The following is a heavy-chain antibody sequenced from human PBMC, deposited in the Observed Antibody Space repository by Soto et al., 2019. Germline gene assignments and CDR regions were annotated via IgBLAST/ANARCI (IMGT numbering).Heavy chain of an antibody. V-gene: IGHV3-9*01. Sequence: GGSLRLSCAASGFTFDDYAMHLVRQAPGKGLEWVSGINWNSGSMGYADSVKGRFTISRDNAKTSLYLQMNSLRAEDTALYYCAKDRGSGSYAANYYYYGMDVWGQGTTVTVSS. CDR1: GFTFDDYA. D-gene: IGHD3-10*01. CDR3: AKDRGSGSYAANYYYYGMDV. CDR2: INWNSGSM. J-gene: IGHJ6*02.